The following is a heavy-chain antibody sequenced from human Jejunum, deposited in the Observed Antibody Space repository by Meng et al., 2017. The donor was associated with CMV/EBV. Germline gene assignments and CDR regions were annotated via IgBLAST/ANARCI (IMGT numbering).Heavy chain of an antibody. Sequence: GGCFSGYYWSWIRQSQRQGMEWIGQINHNGSASYNQSIKRRVTISEDTSKNQFYLRLTSVTAADTAIYYCARKYCGSSNCYPFDYWGQGERVTVSS. D-gene: IGHD2-2*01. J-gene: IGHJ4*02. CDR1: GGCFSGYY. V-gene: IGHV4-34*01. CDR3: ARKYCGSSNCYPFDY. CDR2: INHNGSA.